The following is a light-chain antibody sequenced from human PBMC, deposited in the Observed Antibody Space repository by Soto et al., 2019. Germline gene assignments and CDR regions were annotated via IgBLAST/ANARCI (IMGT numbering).Light chain of an antibody. CDR3: GSWDSSLSAWV. Sequence: QSALTQPPSVSGSPGQSVTISCTGTSSDVGSYNRVSWYQQPPGTAPKLMIYDTDKRPSGIPDRFSGSKSGPSATLGITGLQTGDEADYYCGSWDSSLSAWVFGGGTKLTVL. V-gene: IGLV2-18*02. CDR2: DTD. CDR1: SSDVGSYNR. J-gene: IGLJ3*02.